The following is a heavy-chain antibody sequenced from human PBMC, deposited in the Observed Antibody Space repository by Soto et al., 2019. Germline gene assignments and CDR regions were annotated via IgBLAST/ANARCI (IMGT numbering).Heavy chain of an antibody. CDR2: ISYDGSNK. CDR1: GFTFRSYG. V-gene: IGHV3-30*18. D-gene: IGHD5-18*01. CDR3: AKGGTGYSYPSF. J-gene: IGHJ4*02. Sequence: GGSLRLSCAASGFTFRSYGMHWVRQAPGKGVEWVAVISYDGSNKYYADSVKGRFAISRDNSKNTLYLQMNSLRAEDTAVYYCAKGGTGYSYPSFWGQGTLVTVSS.